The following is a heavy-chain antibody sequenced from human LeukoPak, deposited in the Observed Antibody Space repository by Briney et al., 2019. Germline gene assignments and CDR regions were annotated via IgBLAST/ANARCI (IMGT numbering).Heavy chain of an antibody. V-gene: IGHV3-48*01. Sequence: GGSLRLSCEASGFTFSSYSMNWVRQAPGKGLEWVSYISSSSSTKKYVDSVKGRFTISRDNAKNSLYLQMNSLRAEDTAVYYCARVYYGDGNWFDPWGPGTLVTVSS. CDR1: GFTFSSYS. CDR3: ARVYYGDGNWFDP. CDR2: ISSSSSTK. D-gene: IGHD4-17*01. J-gene: IGHJ5*02.